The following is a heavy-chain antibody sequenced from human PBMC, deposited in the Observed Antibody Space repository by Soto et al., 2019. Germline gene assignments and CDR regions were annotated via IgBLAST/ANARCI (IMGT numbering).Heavy chain of an antibody. J-gene: IGHJ5*02. CDR1: RFSLSTSGVG. CDR3: AHSGPPISWTRGSWFDP. V-gene: IGHV2-5*01. Sequence: SGPTLVNPTQTLTLTCAFSRFSLSTSGVGVGWIRQPPGKALEWLALIYWNDDKRYSPSLKSRLTITKDTSKNQVVLTMTNMDPVDTATYYCAHSGPPISWTRGSWFDPWGQGTLVTVSS. D-gene: IGHD6-13*01. CDR2: IYWNDDK.